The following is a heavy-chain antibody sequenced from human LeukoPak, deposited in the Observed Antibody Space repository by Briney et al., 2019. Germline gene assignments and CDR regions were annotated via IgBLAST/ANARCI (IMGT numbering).Heavy chain of an antibody. D-gene: IGHD1-1*01. CDR1: SGSISSYY. CDR3: ARERWLTTGTTIFDY. V-gene: IGHV4-59*01. Sequence: PSETLSLTCTVSSGSISSYYWSWIRQPPGKGLEWIGYIYYSGSTNYNPSLKSRVTISVDTSKNQFSLKLSSVTAADTAVYYCARERWLTTGTTIFDYWGQGTLVTVSS. CDR2: IYYSGST. J-gene: IGHJ4*02.